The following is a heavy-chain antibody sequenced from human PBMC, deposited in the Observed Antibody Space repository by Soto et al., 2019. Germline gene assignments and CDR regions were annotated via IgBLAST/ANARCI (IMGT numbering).Heavy chain of an antibody. Sequence: SETLSLTCTVSGGSISSSSYYWGWIRQPPGKGLEWIGSIYDSGITYYNPSLKSRVTISIGTSKNQFSLKLSSVTAADTAVYSCARQGGRNCFDPWGQGTLVTVSS. V-gene: IGHV4-39*01. D-gene: IGHD1-26*01. J-gene: IGHJ5*02. CDR3: ARQGGRNCFDP. CDR2: IYDSGIT. CDR1: GGSISSSSYY.